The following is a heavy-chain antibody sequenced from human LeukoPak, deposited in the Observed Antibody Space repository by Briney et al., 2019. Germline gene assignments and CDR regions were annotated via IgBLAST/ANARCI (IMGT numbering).Heavy chain of an antibody. CDR2: ISSSGSTI. CDR3: ARGTYYDYVWGSYLLNY. Sequence: GGSLRLSCAASGFTFSSYEMNWVRQAPGKGLEWVSYISSSGSTIYYADSVKGRFTISRDNAMNSLYLQMNSLRAEDTAVYYCARGTYYDYVWGSYLLNYWGQGTLVTVSS. D-gene: IGHD3-16*02. CDR1: GFTFSSYE. J-gene: IGHJ4*02. V-gene: IGHV3-48*03.